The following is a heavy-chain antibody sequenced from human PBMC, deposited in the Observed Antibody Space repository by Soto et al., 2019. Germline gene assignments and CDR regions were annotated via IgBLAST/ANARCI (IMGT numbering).Heavy chain of an antibody. CDR3: ARSSSGSKWLVLGTYYFDY. Sequence: ASVKVSCKASGGTFSSYAISWVRQAPGQGLEWMGGIIPIFGTANYAQKFQGRVTITADESTSTAYMELSSLRSEDTAVYYCARSSSGSKWLVLGTYYFDYWGQGTLVTVSS. J-gene: IGHJ4*02. V-gene: IGHV1-69*13. D-gene: IGHD6-19*01. CDR2: IIPIFGTA. CDR1: GGTFSSYA.